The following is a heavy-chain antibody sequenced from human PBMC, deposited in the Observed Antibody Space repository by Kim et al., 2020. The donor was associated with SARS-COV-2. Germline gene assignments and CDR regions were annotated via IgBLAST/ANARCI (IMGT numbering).Heavy chain of an antibody. V-gene: IGHV3-74*01. D-gene: IGHD3-22*01. Sequence: ADSVEGRFTISRDKAQNTLYLQMNRLSAEDTAVYYCARLPHYDTSGYYFDHWGQGTLVTVS. CDR3: ARLPHYDTSGYYFDH. J-gene: IGHJ4*02.